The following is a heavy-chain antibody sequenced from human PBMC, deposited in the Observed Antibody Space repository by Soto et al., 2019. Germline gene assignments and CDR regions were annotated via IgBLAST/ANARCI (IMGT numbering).Heavy chain of an antibody. V-gene: IGHV4-31*03. CDR2: IYYSGST. CDR1: GGSISSGGYY. Sequence: QVQLQESGPGLVKHSQTLSLTCTVSGGSISSGGYYWSWIRQHPGKGLEWIGYIYYSGSTYYNPSLKSRVTIAVDTSKNQFSLKLSSVTAADTAVYYCARDREYSSSGAPVRAFDIWGQGTMVTVSS. D-gene: IGHD6-6*01. CDR3: ARDREYSSSGAPVRAFDI. J-gene: IGHJ3*02.